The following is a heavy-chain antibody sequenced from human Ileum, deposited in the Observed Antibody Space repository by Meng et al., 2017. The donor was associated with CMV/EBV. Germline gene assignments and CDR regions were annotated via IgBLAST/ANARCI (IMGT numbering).Heavy chain of an antibody. CDR1: GFSFSNYA. D-gene: IGHD6-13*01. Sequence: GESLKISCAASGFSFSNYAMHWVRQAPGKGLEWVAVISYDGSRKYYADSVKGRFTITRDSSKNTVYLQMNSLRAEDTAVYYCAREGDGSTSWYALYSWGQGTLVTVSS. V-gene: IGHV3-30-3*01. CDR3: AREGDGSTSWYALYS. CDR2: ISYDGSRK. J-gene: IGHJ4*02.